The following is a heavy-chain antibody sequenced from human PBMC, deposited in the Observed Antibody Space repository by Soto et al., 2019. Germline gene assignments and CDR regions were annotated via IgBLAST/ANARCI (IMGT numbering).Heavy chain of an antibody. V-gene: IGHV1-69*01. J-gene: IGHJ2*01. Sequence: QVQLVQSGAEVKKPGSSVKVSCKASGGTFSSYAISWVRQAPGQGLEWMGGINPIFGTANYAQKFQGRVTSTADESASTAYMELSSLRSEDTAVYYCARAVGATTSPYWYFDLWGRGTLVTVSS. D-gene: IGHD1-26*01. CDR3: ARAVGATTSPYWYFDL. CDR1: GGTFSSYA. CDR2: INPIFGTA.